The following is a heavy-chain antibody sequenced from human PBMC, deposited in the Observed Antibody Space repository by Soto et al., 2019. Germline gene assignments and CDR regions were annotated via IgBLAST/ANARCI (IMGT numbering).Heavy chain of an antibody. CDR2: ILYDGSKK. J-gene: IGHJ6*02. CDR3: ARVNIAWNDVGAMDV. Sequence: QVQLVESGGGVVQPGRSRRLSCAASGFTFSTYAMHWVRQAPGKGLEWVAVILYDGSKKDYADSVKGRFTISRDNSKNTLYLQMNSLRAEDTAVYYCARVNIAWNDVGAMDVWGQGTTVTVSS. CDR1: GFTFSTYA. V-gene: IGHV3-30-3*01. D-gene: IGHD1-1*01.